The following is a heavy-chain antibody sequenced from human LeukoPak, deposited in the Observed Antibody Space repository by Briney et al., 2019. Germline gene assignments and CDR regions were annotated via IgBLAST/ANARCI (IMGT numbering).Heavy chain of an antibody. V-gene: IGHV3-21*01. D-gene: IGHD3-10*01. Sequence: PGRSLRLSCAASGFTFSSYSMNWVRQAPGKGLEWVSSINSSSSYIYYADSVKGRFTISRDNAKNSLYLQMNSLRAEDTAVYYCARDILPFNYWGQGTLVTVSS. J-gene: IGHJ4*02. CDR2: INSSSSYI. CDR1: GFTFSSYS. CDR3: ARDILPFNY.